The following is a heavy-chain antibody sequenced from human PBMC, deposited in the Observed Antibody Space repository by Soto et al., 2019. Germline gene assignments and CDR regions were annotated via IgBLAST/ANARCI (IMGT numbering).Heavy chain of an antibody. D-gene: IGHD2-15*01. V-gene: IGHV3-23*01. CDR1: GFTFSYYA. CDR3: AKDPCPYRSGGSCYAFDI. J-gene: IGHJ3*02. CDR2: TSGSGGST. Sequence: GGSLRLSCAASGFTFSYYAMSWVRQAPGKGLEWVSGTSGSGGSTYYADPVKGRFTISRDNSNKSLYLQMNSLRAEDTAVYYCAKDPCPYRSGGSCYAFDIWGQGTMVTVSS.